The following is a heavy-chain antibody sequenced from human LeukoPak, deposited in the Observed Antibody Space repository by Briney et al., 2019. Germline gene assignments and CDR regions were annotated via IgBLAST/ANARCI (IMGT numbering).Heavy chain of an antibody. Sequence: GSVKVSCRASGYTFTGYYIHWVRQAPGQGLEWMGWINPNSGGTNYAQKFQGRVTMTRDTSITTAYMELSRLTSDDTAVYYCARSVTVAIWFGEAFFDYWGQGTLVTVSS. V-gene: IGHV1-2*02. CDR3: ARSVTVAIWFGEAFFDY. CDR2: INPNSGGT. J-gene: IGHJ4*02. CDR1: GYTFTGYY. D-gene: IGHD3-10*01.